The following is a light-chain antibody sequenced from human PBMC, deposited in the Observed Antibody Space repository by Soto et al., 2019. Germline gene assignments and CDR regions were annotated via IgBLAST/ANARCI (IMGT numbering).Light chain of an antibody. CDR1: SSDVGGYDY. CDR2: DVT. Sequence: QSALTQPASVSGSPGQSITISCTGTSSDVGGYDYVSWYQQHPGKAPKLMIYDVTNRPSGVSIRFSGSKSGNTASLTISGLQAEDEADYYCISYASINTYVFGTGTKLTVL. J-gene: IGLJ1*01. CDR3: ISYASINTYV. V-gene: IGLV2-14*01.